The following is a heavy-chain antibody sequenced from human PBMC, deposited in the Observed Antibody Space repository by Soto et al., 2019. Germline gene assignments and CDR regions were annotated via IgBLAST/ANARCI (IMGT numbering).Heavy chain of an antibody. CDR1: GYRFNNYG. J-gene: IGHJ4*02. V-gene: IGHV1-18*01. CDR2: ISTYNGNT. D-gene: IGHD5-12*01. CDR3: ATTTSGDGGRPSSY. Sequence: QVQLVQSGPEVKKPGASVKVSCKASGYRFNNYGVNWVRQAPGQGLEWMGWISTYNGNTDYGQRFQGRVTMTTDISTSTAYMEVRSLTSDDTAIYYCATTTSGDGGRPSSYWGQGTLVSVSS.